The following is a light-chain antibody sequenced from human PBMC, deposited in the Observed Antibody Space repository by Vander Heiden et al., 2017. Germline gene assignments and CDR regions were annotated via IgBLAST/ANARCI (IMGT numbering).Light chain of an antibody. CDR2: AAS. V-gene: IGKV1-17*01. J-gene: IGKJ4*02. CDR3: LQHNSYPRT. CDR1: QGISSD. Sequence: DLQVAQSPSSLSASVGDRVTITCRASQGISSDLGWYQQKPGKAPKLLIYAASSLQSGVPSRFSGRGPGTEFTLTISSLQPEDFATYYCLQHNSYPRTFGEGTKVEIK.